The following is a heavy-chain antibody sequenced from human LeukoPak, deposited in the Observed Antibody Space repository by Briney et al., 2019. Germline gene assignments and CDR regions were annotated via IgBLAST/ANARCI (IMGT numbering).Heavy chain of an antibody. D-gene: IGHD1-26*01. CDR3: TREEGGSYGLPDY. V-gene: IGHV4-4*07. J-gene: IGHJ4*02. Sequence: SETLSLTCTVSGGSISTYYWSWIRQPAGKGLEWIGRMYTSGNANYNPSLKSRVTMSVDTSKNQFSLKLSSVTAADTAVYYCTREEGGSYGLPDYWGQGTLVTVSS. CDR1: GGSISTYY. CDR2: MYTSGNA.